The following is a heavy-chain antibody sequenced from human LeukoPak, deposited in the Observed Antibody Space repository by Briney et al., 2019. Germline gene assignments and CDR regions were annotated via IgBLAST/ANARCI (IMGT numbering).Heavy chain of an antibody. CDR2: IKQDGSEK. Sequence: GGSLRLSCAVSGFTFSSYWMSWVRQAPGKGLEWVANIKQDGSEKNYVDSVKGRFTISRDNAKNSLYLQMDSLRAEDTAVYYCARRAGAYSHPYDYWGQGTLVTVSS. D-gene: IGHD4/OR15-4a*01. V-gene: IGHV3-7*03. J-gene: IGHJ4*02. CDR1: GFTFSSYW. CDR3: ARRAGAYSHPYDY.